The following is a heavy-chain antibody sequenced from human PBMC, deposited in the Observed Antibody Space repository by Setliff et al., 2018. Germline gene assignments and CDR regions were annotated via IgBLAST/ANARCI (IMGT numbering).Heavy chain of an antibody. CDR3: AKNGFGVVALGVNNWFDP. V-gene: IGHV3-33*06. CDR1: GFTFSSYG. D-gene: IGHD3-10*01. CDR2: IWYDGRTK. J-gene: IGHJ5*02. Sequence: GESLKISCAASGFTFSSYGMYWVRQAPGKGLEWVAVIWYDGRTKYYADSVKGRFTISRDNSKNTLYLQMNSLRAEDTAVYYCAKNGFGVVALGVNNWFDPWGQGTLVTVSS.